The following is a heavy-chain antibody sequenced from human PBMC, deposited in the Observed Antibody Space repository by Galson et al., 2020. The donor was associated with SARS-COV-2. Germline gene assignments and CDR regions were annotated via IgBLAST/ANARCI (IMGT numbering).Heavy chain of an antibody. Sequence: ASVKVSCKAFGYTFTTYYIHWMRQAPGQGLEWMGWINSNTGGTNYAQNFQGRVTMTSDTPLSTADRELNSLKFDDTAVHYCARDAPSGYFGCYSGMGGWGQGTAVTV. V-gene: IGHV1-2*02. CDR1: GYTFTTYY. D-gene: IGHD3-22*01. J-gene: IGHJ6*02. CDR2: INSNTGGT. CDR3: ARDAPSGYFGCYSGMGG.